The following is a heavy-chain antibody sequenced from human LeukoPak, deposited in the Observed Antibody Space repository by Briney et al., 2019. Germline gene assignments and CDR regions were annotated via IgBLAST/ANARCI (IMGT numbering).Heavy chain of an antibody. V-gene: IGHV1-24*01. CDR2: FDPEDGET. CDR3: ATDQSRFRSSSWYGGGFFDY. Sequence: ASVKVSCKVSGYTLTELSMHWVRQAPGKGLEWMGGFDPEDGETIYAQKFQGRVTMTEDTSTDTAYMELSSLRSEDTAVYYCATDQSRFRSSSWYGGGFFDYWGQGTLVTVSS. J-gene: IGHJ4*02. D-gene: IGHD6-13*01. CDR1: GYTLTELS.